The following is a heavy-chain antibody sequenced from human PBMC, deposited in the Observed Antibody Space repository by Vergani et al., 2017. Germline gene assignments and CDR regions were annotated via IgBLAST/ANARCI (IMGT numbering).Heavy chain of an antibody. V-gene: IGHV3-23*01. J-gene: IGHJ1*01. CDR3: TTAWGLYYLHGEYFQY. CDR2: ISSGGGDI. D-gene: IGHD3-10*01. CDR1: GFTFDTYT. Sequence: EVQLLESGGGLVQPGGSRRLSCAGAGFTFDTYTMAYVRQAPGKGLEWVATISSGGGDIFYADSVKGRVTIARDNSKYTLFLQMNSLKDEDTAVYYCTTAWGLYYLHGEYFQYWGRGTLVSVSS.